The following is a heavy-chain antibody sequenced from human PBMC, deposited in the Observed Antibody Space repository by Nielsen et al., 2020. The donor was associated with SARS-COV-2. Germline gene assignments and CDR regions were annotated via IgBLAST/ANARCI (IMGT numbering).Heavy chain of an antibody. CDR3: AKWETFDI. CDR2: ISWNGGYI. J-gene: IGHJ3*02. CDR1: GFPSDNYA. V-gene: IGHV3-9*02. D-gene: IGHD1-26*01. Sequence: SLKISCAASGFPSDNYAMHWVRRVPGKGLEWVSGISWNGGYIGYADSLKGRFTVSRDNAKSSLYLQMNSLRSEDTALYYCAKWETFDIWGQGTMVTVSS.